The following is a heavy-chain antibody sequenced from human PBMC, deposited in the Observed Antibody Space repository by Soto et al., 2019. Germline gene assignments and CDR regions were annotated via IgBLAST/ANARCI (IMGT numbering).Heavy chain of an antibody. Sequence: EVQLVESGGGMVQPGRSLRVSCEASGFTLSDYWMSWVRQAPGKEPEWVANIKFDGSEKQYVDSVRGRFTISRDNARNSLFLQMNSLRAGDTAVYYCVKDGGYCSSSTCYSPRNHYFDSWGQGTLVTVSS. V-gene: IGHV3-7*03. CDR3: VKDGGYCSSSTCYSPRNHYFDS. J-gene: IGHJ4*02. CDR1: GFTLSDYW. D-gene: IGHD2-2*01. CDR2: IKFDGSEK.